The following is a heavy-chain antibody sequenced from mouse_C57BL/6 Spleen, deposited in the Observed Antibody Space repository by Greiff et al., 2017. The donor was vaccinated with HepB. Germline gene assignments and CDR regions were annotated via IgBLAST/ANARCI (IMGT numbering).Heavy chain of an antibody. J-gene: IGHJ2*01. D-gene: IGHD1-1*01. CDR2: IYPGSGST. CDR1: GYTFTSYW. CDR3: ASITTVVANDYFDY. V-gene: IGHV1-55*01. Sequence: QVQLQQPGAELVKPGASVKMSCKASGYTFTSYWITWVKQRPGQGLEWIGDIYPGSGSTNYNEKFKSKATLTVDTSSSTAYMQLSSLTSEDSAVYYCASITTVVANDYFDYWGQGTTLTVAS.